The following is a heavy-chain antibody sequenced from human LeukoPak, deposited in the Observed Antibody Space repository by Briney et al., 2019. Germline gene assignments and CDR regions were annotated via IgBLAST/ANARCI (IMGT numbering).Heavy chain of an antibody. CDR3: AKDRLSGDGFDY. V-gene: IGHV3-9*01. D-gene: IGHD3-10*01. J-gene: IGHJ4*02. Sequence: GGSLRLSCAASGFTFDDYAMHWVRQAPGKGLERVSGISWNSGSIGYADSVKGRFTISRDNAKNSLYLQMNSLRAEDTALYYCAKDRLSGDGFDYWGQGTLVTVSS. CDR1: GFTFDDYA. CDR2: ISWNSGSI.